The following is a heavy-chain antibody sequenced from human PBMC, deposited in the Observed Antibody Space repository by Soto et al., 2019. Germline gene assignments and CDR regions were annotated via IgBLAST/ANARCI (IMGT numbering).Heavy chain of an antibody. CDR3: ASKAATATPSFEP. CDR2: ISSSSSNI. J-gene: IGHJ5*02. D-gene: IGHD5-18*01. Sequence: GGSLRLSCAASGFTFSSYSMNWVRQAPGKGLEWVSYISSSSSNIYYADSVKGRFTISRDNAKNSLYLQMNSLRAEDTAVYYCASKAATATPSFEPWGQGTLVTVSS. CDR1: GFTFSSYS. V-gene: IGHV3-48*01.